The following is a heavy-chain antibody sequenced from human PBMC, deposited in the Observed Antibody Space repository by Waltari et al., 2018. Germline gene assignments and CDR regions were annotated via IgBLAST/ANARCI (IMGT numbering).Heavy chain of an antibody. J-gene: IGHJ4*02. V-gene: IGHV3-49*03. CDR2: SRSKAYGGTT. CDR3: TRDRGSSGPFDY. D-gene: IGHD6-19*01. CDR1: GFTFGDYA. Sequence: EVQLVESGGGLVQPGRSLRLSCTASGFTFGDYAMSWFRQAPGKGLEWVGFSRSKAYGGTTEYSASVKGRFTISRDDSKSIAYLQMNSLKTEDTAVYYCTRDRGSSGPFDYWGQGTLVTVSS.